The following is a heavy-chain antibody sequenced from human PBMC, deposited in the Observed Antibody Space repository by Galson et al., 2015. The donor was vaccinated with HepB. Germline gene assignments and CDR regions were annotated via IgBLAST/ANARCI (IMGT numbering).Heavy chain of an antibody. J-gene: IGHJ6*02. V-gene: IGHV3-23*01. CDR3: AKDRPYNWNILDKAYYGMDV. CDR1: GFTFSTYA. CDR2: ISVSGGTT. D-gene: IGHD1/OR15-1a*01. Sequence: SLRLSCAASGFTFSTYAMSWVRQAPGKGLEWVSTISVSGGTTHYADSVKGRFTISRDNSKNTLYLQMNSLRAEDTAVYYCAKDRPYNWNILDKAYYGMDVWGQGTTVTVSS.